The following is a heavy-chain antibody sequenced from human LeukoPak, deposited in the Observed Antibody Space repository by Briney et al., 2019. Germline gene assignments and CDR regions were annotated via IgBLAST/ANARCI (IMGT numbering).Heavy chain of an antibody. Sequence: GRSLRLSCAASGFTFSICAMHWVRQAPGKGLEWVATISYDGRNTFYADSVKGRFTISRDNSKDTLYLQMNSLRTEDTAVYNCARDRYYGSVDYWGQGTLVTVSS. D-gene: IGHD3-10*01. J-gene: IGHJ4*02. CDR2: ISYDGRNT. CDR1: GFTFSICA. V-gene: IGHV3-30*04. CDR3: ARDRYYGSVDY.